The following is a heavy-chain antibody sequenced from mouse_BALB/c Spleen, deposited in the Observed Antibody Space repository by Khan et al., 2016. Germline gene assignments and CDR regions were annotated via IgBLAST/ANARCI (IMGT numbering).Heavy chain of an antibody. D-gene: IGHD2-14*01. CDR3: ARGYDWYFDV. Sequence: QVQLQQPGAELVRPGTSVKVSCKASGYALTNYLIEWVKQRPGQGLEWIGVINPGSGGTNYNEKFKGKATLTADKYSSTAYMQLSSLTSDDSAVYFCARGYDWYFDVWGAGTTVTVSS. J-gene: IGHJ1*01. CDR2: INPGSGGT. CDR1: GYALTNYL. V-gene: IGHV1-54*01.